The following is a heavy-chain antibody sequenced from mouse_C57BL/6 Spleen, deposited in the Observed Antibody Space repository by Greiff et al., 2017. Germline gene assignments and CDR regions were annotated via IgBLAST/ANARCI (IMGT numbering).Heavy chain of an antibody. D-gene: IGHD2-1*01. Sequence: QVQLKQPGAELVKPGASVKLSCKASGYTFTSYWMQWVKQRPGQGLEWIGEIDPSDSYTNYNQKFKGKATLTVDTSSSTAYMQLSSLTSEDSAVYYCAVYGNYVDYWGQGTTLTVSS. CDR1: GYTFTSYW. CDR3: AVYGNYVDY. V-gene: IGHV1-50*01. CDR2: IDPSDSYT. J-gene: IGHJ2*01.